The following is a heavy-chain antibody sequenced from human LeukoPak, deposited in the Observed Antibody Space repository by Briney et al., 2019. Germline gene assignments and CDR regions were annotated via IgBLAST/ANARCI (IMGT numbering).Heavy chain of an antibody. J-gene: IGHJ4*02. CDR3: ARENYYGSGSYYKRVEFDY. Sequence: SETLSLTCAVYGGSFSGYYWSWIRQPPGKGLEWIGEINHSGGTNYNPSLKSRVTISVDTSKNQFSLKLSSVTAADTAVYFCARENYYGSGSYYKRVEFDYWGQGTLVTVSS. CDR1: GGSFSGYY. CDR2: INHSGGT. D-gene: IGHD3-10*01. V-gene: IGHV4-34*01.